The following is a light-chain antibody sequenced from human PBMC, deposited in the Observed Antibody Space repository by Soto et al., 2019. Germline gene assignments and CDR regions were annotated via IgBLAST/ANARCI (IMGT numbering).Light chain of an antibody. Sequence: QSVLTQPAAVSDSPGQSITISCTGTSSDVGGSNFVSWYQQHPGKPPKLIIYDVANRPSGVSNRFSGSKSGSTASLIISRLQTEDEADYYCVSYTSSTTYVFVTATTVPV. CDR2: DVA. CDR1: SSDVGGSNF. J-gene: IGLJ1*01. CDR3: VSYTSSTTYV. V-gene: IGLV2-14*03.